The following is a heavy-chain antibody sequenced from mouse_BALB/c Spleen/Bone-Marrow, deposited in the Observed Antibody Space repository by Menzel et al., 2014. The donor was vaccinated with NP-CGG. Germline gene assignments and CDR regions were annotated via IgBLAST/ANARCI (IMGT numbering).Heavy chain of an antibody. CDR1: GFNFKDTY. CDR2: IDPANGNT. D-gene: IGHD2-14*01. Sequence: EVQLVESGAELVKPGASVKLSCTASGFNFKDTYMHWVKQRPEQGLEWIGRIDPANGNTKYDPKFQGKATITADTSSNTAYLQLSSLTSEDTAVYYCAAYYRYLAWFAYWGQGTLVTVSA. CDR3: AAYYRYLAWFAY. V-gene: IGHV14-3*02. J-gene: IGHJ3*01.